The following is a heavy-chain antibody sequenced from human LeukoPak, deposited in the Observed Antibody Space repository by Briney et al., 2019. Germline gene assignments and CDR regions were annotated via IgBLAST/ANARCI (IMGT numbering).Heavy chain of an antibody. V-gene: IGHV4-34*01. D-gene: IGHD6-19*01. J-gene: IGHJ4*02. CDR2: INHSGST. Sequence: SETLSLTCAVYGGSFSGYYWSWIRQPPGKGLEWIGEINHSGSTNYNPSLKSRVTISVDTSKNQFSLELSSVTAADTAVYYCARGSSWLPQNWGQGTLVTVSS. CDR1: GGSFSGYY. CDR3: ARGSSWLPQN.